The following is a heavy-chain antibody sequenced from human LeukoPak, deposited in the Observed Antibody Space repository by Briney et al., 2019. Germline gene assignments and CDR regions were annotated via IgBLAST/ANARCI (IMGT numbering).Heavy chain of an antibody. CDR2: ISGSGGST. Sequence: GGPLRLSCAASGFTFSSYAMSWVRQAPGKGLEWVSAISGSGGSTYYADSVKGRFTISRDNSKNTLYLQMNSLRAEDTAVYYCAKGNGPARYGMDVWGKGTTVTVSS. D-gene: IGHD2-8*01. CDR3: AKGNGPARYGMDV. J-gene: IGHJ6*04. CDR1: GFTFSSYA. V-gene: IGHV3-23*01.